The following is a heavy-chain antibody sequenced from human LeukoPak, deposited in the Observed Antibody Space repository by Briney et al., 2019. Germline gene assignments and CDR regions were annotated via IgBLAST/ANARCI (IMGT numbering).Heavy chain of an antibody. CDR1: GYTFTGYY. V-gene: IGHV1-2*02. CDR3: ARAVRSDGYRPPFDY. CDR2: INPNSGGT. Sequence: GASVKVSCKXSGYTFTGYYMHWVRQAPGQGLEWMRWINPNSGGTNYAQKFQGRVTMTRDTSISTAYMELSRLRSDDTAVYYCARAVRSDGYRPPFDYWGQGTLVTVSS. J-gene: IGHJ4*02. D-gene: IGHD5-24*01.